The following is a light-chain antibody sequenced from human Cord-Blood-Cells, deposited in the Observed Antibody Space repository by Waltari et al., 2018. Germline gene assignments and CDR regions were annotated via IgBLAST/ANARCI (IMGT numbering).Light chain of an antibody. CDR2: GES. J-gene: IGKJ1*01. Sequence: EIVMTQSPLTLSVSPGDRATLSCRASQSVSSNLAWYQQKPGQAPRLLIYGESTRATGIPARFSGSGSGTEFTLTISSLQSEDFAVYYCQQYNNWPPAFGQGTKVEIK. CDR1: QSVSSN. V-gene: IGKV3-15*01. CDR3: QQYNNWPPA.